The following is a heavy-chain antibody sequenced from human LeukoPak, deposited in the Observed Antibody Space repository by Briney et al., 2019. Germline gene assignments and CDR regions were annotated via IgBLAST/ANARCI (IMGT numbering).Heavy chain of an antibody. CDR3: ARIRHYYDSSGAFDI. V-gene: IGHV3-48*01. CDR2: ISSSSSTI. D-gene: IGHD3-22*01. CDR1: GFTFSSHS. Sequence: GGSLRLSCAASGFTFSSHSMNWVRQAPGKGLEWVSYISSSSSTIYYADSVKGRFTISRDNAKNSLYLQMNSLRAEDTAVYYCARIRHYYDSSGAFDIWGQGTMVTVSS. J-gene: IGHJ3*02.